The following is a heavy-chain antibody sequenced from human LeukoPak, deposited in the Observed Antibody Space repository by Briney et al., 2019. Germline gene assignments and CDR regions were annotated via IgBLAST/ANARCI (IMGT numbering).Heavy chain of an antibody. CDR3: AKSAPMSGGQQLVLGCFDY. D-gene: IGHD6-13*01. CDR1: GFTFSSYA. CDR2: ISGSGGST. J-gene: IGHJ4*02. V-gene: IGHV3-23*01. Sequence: GGSLRLSCAASGFTFSSYAMSWVRQAPGKGLEWVSAISGSGGSTYYADSVKGRFTISRDNSKNTLYLQMNSLRAEDTAVYYCAKSAPMSGGQQLVLGCFDYWGQGTLVTVSS.